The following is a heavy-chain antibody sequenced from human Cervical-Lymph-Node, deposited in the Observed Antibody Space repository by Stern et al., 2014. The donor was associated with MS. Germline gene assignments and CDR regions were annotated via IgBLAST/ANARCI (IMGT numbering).Heavy chain of an antibody. CDR3: ARDQGHEMSAFDL. CDR2: ISASSSYI. V-gene: IGHV3-21*01. J-gene: IGHJ3*01. CDR1: GFTFTSYN. Sequence: EVQLEESGGGLVKPGGSLRLSCAASGFTFTSYNMKWVRQAPGEGLEWVSPISASSSYINYLDSVKCRFTISRDNAGNSLYLQMSSLRAEDTAVYYCARDQGHEMSAFDLWGQGTMVTVSS.